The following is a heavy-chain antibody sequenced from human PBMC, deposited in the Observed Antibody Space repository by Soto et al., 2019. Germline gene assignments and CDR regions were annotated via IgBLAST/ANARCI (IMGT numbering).Heavy chain of an antibody. J-gene: IGHJ4*02. CDR2: ISSSSSYI. V-gene: IGHV3-21*01. CDR1: GFTFSSYS. D-gene: IGHD3-10*01. Sequence: GGSLRLSCAASGFTFSSYSMNWVRQAPGKGLEWVSSISSSSSYIYYADSVKGRFTISRDNAKNSLYLQMNSLRAEDTAVYYCAREPHPDMVRGVIEWGQGTLVTVSS. CDR3: AREPHPDMVRGVIE.